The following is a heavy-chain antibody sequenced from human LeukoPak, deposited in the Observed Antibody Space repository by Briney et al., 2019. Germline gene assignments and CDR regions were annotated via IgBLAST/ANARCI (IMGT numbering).Heavy chain of an antibody. V-gene: IGHV4-39*01. CDR2: IYYSGST. D-gene: IGHD1-26*01. Sequence: PSETLSLTCTVSGGSISSSSYYWGWIRQPPGKGLEWIGSIYYSGSTYYNPSLKSRVTISVDTSKNQFSLKLSSVTAADTAVYYCARHPDIVTDLSPAPFDYWGQGTLVTVSS. CDR1: GGSISSSSYY. CDR3: ARHPDIVTDLSPAPFDY. J-gene: IGHJ4*02.